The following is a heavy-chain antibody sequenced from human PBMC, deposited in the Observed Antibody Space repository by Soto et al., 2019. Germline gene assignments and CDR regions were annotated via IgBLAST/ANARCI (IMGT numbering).Heavy chain of an antibody. Sequence: QVQLVQSGAEVKKPGASVKVSCEASGYTFTSYSIQWVRQAPGQRLEWMGWINGDKGNTKYSQNFQGRVTITRDTSASTAYMELSSLRSEDTAVYYCAREHDFWSNYCFDYWGQGPLVTVSS. CDR1: GYTFTSYS. CDR2: INGDKGNT. V-gene: IGHV1-3*01. CDR3: AREHDFWSNYCFDY. D-gene: IGHD3-3*01. J-gene: IGHJ4*02.